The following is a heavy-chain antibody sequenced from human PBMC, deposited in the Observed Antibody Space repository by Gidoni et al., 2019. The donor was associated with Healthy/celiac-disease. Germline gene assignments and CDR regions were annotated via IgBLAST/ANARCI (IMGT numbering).Heavy chain of an antibody. CDR3: ARSMVRGVTYYGMDV. Sequence: QVQLQESGPGLVKPSQTLSLTCTVSGGSISSGSYYWSWIRQPAGKGLEWIGRIYTSGSTNYNPSLKSRVTISVDTSKNQFSLKLSSVTAADTAVYYCARSMVRGVTYYGMDVWGQGTTVTVSS. J-gene: IGHJ6*02. D-gene: IGHD3-10*01. V-gene: IGHV4-61*02. CDR1: GGSISSGSYY. CDR2: IYTSGST.